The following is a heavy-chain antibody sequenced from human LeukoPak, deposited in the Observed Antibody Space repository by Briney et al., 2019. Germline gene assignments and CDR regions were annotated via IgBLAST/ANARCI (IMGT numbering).Heavy chain of an antibody. Sequence: SETLSLTCAVYGGSFSGYYWSWIRQPPGKGLEWIGEINHSGSTNYNPSLKSRVTISVDTSKNQFSLKLSSVTAADTAVYYCARVIGGRKRGQGPIDGFDIWGQGTLVTVSS. CDR1: GGSFSGYY. V-gene: IGHV4-34*01. CDR2: INHSGST. CDR3: ARVIGGRKRGQGPIDGFDI. J-gene: IGHJ3*02.